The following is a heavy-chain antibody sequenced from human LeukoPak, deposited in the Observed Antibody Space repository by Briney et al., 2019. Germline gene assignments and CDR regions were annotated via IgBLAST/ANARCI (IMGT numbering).Heavy chain of an antibody. CDR1: GFTVITND. D-gene: IGHD1-14*01. V-gene: IGHV3-53*01. Sequence: GGSLRLSCAASGFTVITNDMTCLRQAPARGLEWVSVLYSDGNTKYADSVQGRFTISRDNSKNTLYLEMTSLSPDDTAVYYCARGVEPLAANTLAYWGQGTLVTVSS. CDR3: ARGVEPLAANTLAY. CDR2: LYSDGNT. J-gene: IGHJ4*02.